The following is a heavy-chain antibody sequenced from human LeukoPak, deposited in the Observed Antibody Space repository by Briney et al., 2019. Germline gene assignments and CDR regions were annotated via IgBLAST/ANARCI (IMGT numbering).Heavy chain of an antibody. CDR1: DYSISSGYY. CDR2: IYYSGST. Sequence: SETLSLTCTVSDYSISSGYYWSWIRQPPGKGLEWIGYIYYSGSTNYNPSLKSRVTISVDTSKNQFSLKLSSVTAADTAVYYCASSGPYSSGWYVFHWGQGTLVTVSS. J-gene: IGHJ4*02. D-gene: IGHD6-19*01. V-gene: IGHV4-61*01. CDR3: ASSGPYSSGWYVFH.